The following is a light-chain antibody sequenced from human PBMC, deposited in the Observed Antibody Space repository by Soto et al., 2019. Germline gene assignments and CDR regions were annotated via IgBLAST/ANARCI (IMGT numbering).Light chain of an antibody. J-gene: IGKJ2*01. V-gene: IGKV1-39*01. CDR1: QSISSY. Sequence: DIQMTQSPSSLSASVGDRGTITCRASQSISSYLNWYQQKPRKAPKLLIYAASSLQSGVPSRFSGSGSGKDFTLTISSLPPADFATYYGQHSYSTFGQGNKLELK. CDR3: QHSYST. CDR2: AAS.